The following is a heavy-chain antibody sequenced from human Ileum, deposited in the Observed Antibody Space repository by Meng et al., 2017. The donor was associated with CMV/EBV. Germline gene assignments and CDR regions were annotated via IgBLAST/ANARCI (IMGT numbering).Heavy chain of an antibody. CDR2: INQDGAIE. CDR3: ARPPARMLDY. D-gene: IGHD2-2*01. CDR1: GFTLDDYT. Sequence: GGSLRLSCAASGFTLDDYTMHWVRQVPGKGLEWVANINQDGAIEQYLDSVKGRFTVSRDNAKNLLYLQMNILRAEDTAVYYCARPPARMLDYWGRGTLVTVSS. J-gene: IGHJ4*02. V-gene: IGHV3-7*01.